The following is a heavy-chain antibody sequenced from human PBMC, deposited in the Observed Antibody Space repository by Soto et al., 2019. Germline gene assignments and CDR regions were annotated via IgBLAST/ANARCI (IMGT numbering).Heavy chain of an antibody. V-gene: IGHV3-53*01. Sequence: EVKLVESGGGLIQPGGSLRLSCEASGFAVSSKYMTWVRQAPGKGLEWVSVIYGGGTTYYADSVKGRFTISRDTSKNTLYLQMNSLRAEDTAVYYCVQTTGWPGFDFWGQGTLVTVSS. D-gene: IGHD6-19*01. CDR3: VQTTGWPGFDF. J-gene: IGHJ4*02. CDR2: IYGGGTT. CDR1: GFAVSSKY.